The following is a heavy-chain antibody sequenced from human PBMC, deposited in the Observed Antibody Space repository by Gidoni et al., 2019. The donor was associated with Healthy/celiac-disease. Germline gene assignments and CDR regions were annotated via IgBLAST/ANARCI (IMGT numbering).Heavy chain of an antibody. Sequence: QVQLQESGPGLVKPSPTLSLTCSVSGGSISSGGYYWSWIRQPPGKGLEWIGYIYSRGSTYYNPSLKSRVTISVDTSKNQFSLKLSSVTATDTAVYYCAREVQGSISDGDAFDIWGQGTMVTVSS. D-gene: IGHD3-9*01. CDR3: AREVQGSISDGDAFDI. V-gene: IGHV4-31*03. CDR1: GGSISSGGYY. CDR2: IYSRGST. J-gene: IGHJ3*02.